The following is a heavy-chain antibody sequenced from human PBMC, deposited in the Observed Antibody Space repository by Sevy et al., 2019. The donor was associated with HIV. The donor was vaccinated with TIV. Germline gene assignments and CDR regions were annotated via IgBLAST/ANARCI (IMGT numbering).Heavy chain of an antibody. J-gene: IGHJ3*02. D-gene: IGHD3-22*01. CDR2: IYGSGGTT. Sequence: GGSLRLSCAASGFTFRSYAMNWVRQAPGKGLEWVSTIYGSGGTTYYADSVKGRFTISRDNSENTLYLQMNSLRAEDTAVYFCAGGRYDSSGSFDAFDIWGQGTMLTVSS. CDR1: GFTFRSYA. V-gene: IGHV3-23*01. CDR3: AGGRYDSSGSFDAFDI.